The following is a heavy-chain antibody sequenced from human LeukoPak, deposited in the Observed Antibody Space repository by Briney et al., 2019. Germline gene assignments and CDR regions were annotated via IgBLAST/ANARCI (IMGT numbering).Heavy chain of an antibody. Sequence: GGSLRLSCAASGFTFSSYGMHWVRQAPGKGLEWVAFIRYDGSNKYYADSVKGRFTISRDNSKNTLYLQMNSLRAEDTAVYYCARARDNWNDGAFDIWGQGTMVTVSS. V-gene: IGHV3-30*02. D-gene: IGHD1-20*01. CDR3: ARARDNWNDGAFDI. CDR2: IRYDGSNK. J-gene: IGHJ3*02. CDR1: GFTFSSYG.